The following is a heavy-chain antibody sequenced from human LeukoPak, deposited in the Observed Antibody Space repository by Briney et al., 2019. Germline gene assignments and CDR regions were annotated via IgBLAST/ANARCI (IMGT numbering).Heavy chain of an antibody. D-gene: IGHD1-1*01. Sequence: GGSEGKGGDHGGWLRQTTEKGLEWIGYIYYSGSTNYNPSLKSRVTISVDTSKNQFSLQLSSVTAADTAVYYCARDWDWNDDYYYYGMDVWGKGTTVTVSS. CDR2: IYYSGST. CDR1: GGSEGKGGDH. J-gene: IGHJ6*04. V-gene: IGHV4-61*08. CDR3: ARDWDWNDDYYYYGMDV.